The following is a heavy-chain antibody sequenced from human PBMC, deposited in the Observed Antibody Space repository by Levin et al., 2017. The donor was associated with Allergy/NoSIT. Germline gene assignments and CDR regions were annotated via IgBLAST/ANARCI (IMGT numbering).Heavy chain of an antibody. J-gene: IGHJ4*02. Sequence: GGSLRLSCAASGFTFSDYYMSWIRQAPGKGLEWVSYISSSSSYTNYADSVKGRFTISRDNAKNSLYLQMNSLRAEDTAVYYCARVPMYCSGGTCYFDYWSQGTLVTVSS. CDR2: ISSSSSYT. D-gene: IGHD2-15*01. V-gene: IGHV3-11*05. CDR3: ARVPMYCSGGTCYFDY. CDR1: GFTFSDYY.